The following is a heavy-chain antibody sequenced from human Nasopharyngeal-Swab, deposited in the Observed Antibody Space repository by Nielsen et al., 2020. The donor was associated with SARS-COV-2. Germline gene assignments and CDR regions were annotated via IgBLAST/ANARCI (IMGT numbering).Heavy chain of an antibody. CDR1: GFTFSYYY. CDR3: ARGPDY. CDR2: ISSSSSYT. Sequence: GESLKTSCAASGFTFSYYYMSWIRQAPGKGLEWVSYISSSSSYTNYADSVQGRFTISRDNAKNSLYLQMNSLRAEDTAVYYCARGPDYWGQGTLVTVSS. J-gene: IGHJ4*02. V-gene: IGHV3-11*05.